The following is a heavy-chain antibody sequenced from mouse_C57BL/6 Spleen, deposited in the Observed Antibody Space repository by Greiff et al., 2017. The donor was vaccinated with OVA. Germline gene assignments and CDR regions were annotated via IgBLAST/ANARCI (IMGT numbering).Heavy chain of an antibody. Sequence: VQLQQSGPGLVKPSQSLSLTCSVTGYSITSGYYWNWIRQFPGNKLEWMGYISYDGSNNYNPSLKNRISITRDTSKNQFFLKLNSVTTEDTATYYCARGGDPYYAMDYWGQGTSVTVSS. CDR2: ISYDGSN. CDR1: GYSITSGYY. D-gene: IGHD2-13*01. V-gene: IGHV3-6*01. J-gene: IGHJ4*01. CDR3: ARGGDPYYAMDY.